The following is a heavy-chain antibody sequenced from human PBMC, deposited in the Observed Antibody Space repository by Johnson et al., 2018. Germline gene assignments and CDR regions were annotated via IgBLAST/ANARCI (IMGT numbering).Heavy chain of an antibody. Sequence: VQLVQSGGGLVQPGGTLRLSCTASGFTFSTYSTNWVRQAPGKGLEWVAYISSSSRILYYAASVKGRFTISRDNDQNSLYLHMNGLRAEDSAVYHCVRSQPHYDLVTGHYTDRAFDIWGQGTLVTVSS. J-gene: IGHJ3*02. CDR1: GFTFSTYS. CDR3: VRSQPHYDLVTGHYTDRAFDI. D-gene: IGHD3-9*01. CDR2: ISSSSRIL. V-gene: IGHV3-48*01.